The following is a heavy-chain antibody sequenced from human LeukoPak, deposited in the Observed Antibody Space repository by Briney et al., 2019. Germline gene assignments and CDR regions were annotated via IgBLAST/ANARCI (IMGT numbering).Heavy chain of an antibody. CDR2: IYYSGST. CDR1: GGSISSGGYY. V-gene: IGHV4-31*03. CDR3: AREVYYGSGDYYYGMDV. J-gene: IGHJ6*02. D-gene: IGHD3-10*01. Sequence: SETLSLTCTVSGGSISSGGYYWSWIRQHPGKGLAWIGYIYYSGSTYYNPSLKSRVTISVDTSKNQFSLKLSSVTAADTAVYYCAREVYYGSGDYYYGMDVWGQGTTVTVSS.